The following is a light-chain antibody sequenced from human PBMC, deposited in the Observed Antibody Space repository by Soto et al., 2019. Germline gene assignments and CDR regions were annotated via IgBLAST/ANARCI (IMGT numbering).Light chain of an antibody. V-gene: IGKV3-20*01. CDR3: QQYDSSPKT. Sequence: EIWLTQSPGTLSLSPGERATLSCRASQSVFNKHIGWYQQNPGQAPRRLIYGASTRATGVPAKLSGSGYGTEFTITISSMQTEDFAVYYCQQYDSSPKTFGQGTQVDI. CDR2: GAS. J-gene: IGKJ1*01. CDR1: QSVFNKH.